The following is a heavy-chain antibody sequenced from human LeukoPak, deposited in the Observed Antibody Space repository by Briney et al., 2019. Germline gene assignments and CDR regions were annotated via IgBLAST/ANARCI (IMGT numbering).Heavy chain of an antibody. Sequence: GSLRLSCAASGFTFNNYAMSWVRQAPGKGLEWVSTISSSGDSTFYADSVKGRFTISRDNSENTLFLQMNTLRAEDTAAYFCAKGDFLWGSYRFYYWGQGTLVTVSS. CDR1: GFTFNNYA. J-gene: IGHJ4*02. V-gene: IGHV3-23*01. CDR3: AKGDFLWGSYRFYY. D-gene: IGHD3-16*02. CDR2: ISSSGDST.